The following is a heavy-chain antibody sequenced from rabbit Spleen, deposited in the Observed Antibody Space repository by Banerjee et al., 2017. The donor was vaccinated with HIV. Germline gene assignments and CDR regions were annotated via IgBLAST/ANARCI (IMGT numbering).Heavy chain of an antibody. J-gene: IGHJ4*01. CDR1: GFSFSSSYW. CDR2: IYTGGSGGV. Sequence: QSLEESGGGLVQPGASLTLTCTASGFSFSSSYWIYWVRQAPGKGLEWIGCIYTGGSGGVYYASWTKGRFTISKTSSTTVTLQMTSLTAADTATYFCGRSSDAGYAAYGYGFNLWGPGTLVTVS. V-gene: IGHV1S40*01. D-gene: IGHD3-1*01. CDR3: GRSSDAGYAAYGYGFNL.